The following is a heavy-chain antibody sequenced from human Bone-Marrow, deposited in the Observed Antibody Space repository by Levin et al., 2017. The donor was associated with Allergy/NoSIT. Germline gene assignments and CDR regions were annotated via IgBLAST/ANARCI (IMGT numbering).Heavy chain of an antibody. CDR3: ARDQGYCRSDRCHLSAFDM. CDR1: GYTFSSYF. Sequence: ASVKVSCKASGYTFSSYFIHWLRQAPGQGLEWVGLINPGGGSTRYAQSFEGRLTVTRDTSTSTVFMDLRSLRSEDTAVYFCARDQGYCRSDRCHLSAFDMWGQGTMVTVSS. V-gene: IGHV1-46*01. D-gene: IGHD2-2*01. CDR2: INPGGGST. J-gene: IGHJ3*02.